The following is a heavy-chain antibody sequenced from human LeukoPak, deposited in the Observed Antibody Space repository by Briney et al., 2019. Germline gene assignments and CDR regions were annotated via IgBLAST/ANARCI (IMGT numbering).Heavy chain of an antibody. CDR1: GFPFGTYG. J-gene: IGHJ4*02. CDR3: ARVYDSSAHYYFDY. CDR2: IWYDGSKK. V-gene: IGHV3-33*01. Sequence: GGSLRLSCAASGFPFGTYGMHWVREALGKGLEWVAVIWYDGSKKYYADTVKGRFTISRDNSENTLYLQMNSLRAEDTAVYYCARVYDSSAHYYFDYWGQGTLVTV. D-gene: IGHD3-22*01.